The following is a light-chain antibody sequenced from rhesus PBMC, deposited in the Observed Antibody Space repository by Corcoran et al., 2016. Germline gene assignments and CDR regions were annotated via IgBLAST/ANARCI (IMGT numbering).Light chain of an antibody. V-gene: IGKV1-28*03. J-gene: IGKJ1*01. Sequence: DIQMTQSPSSLSASVGDTVTITCRASQGISSYLNWFQQKPGKAPNLLIYAASSLESGVPSRFSGSGSGTDFTLTISSLQPEDVAVYYCLQHNSYPRTFGQGTKVEIK. CDR2: AAS. CDR1: QGISSY. CDR3: LQHNSYPRT.